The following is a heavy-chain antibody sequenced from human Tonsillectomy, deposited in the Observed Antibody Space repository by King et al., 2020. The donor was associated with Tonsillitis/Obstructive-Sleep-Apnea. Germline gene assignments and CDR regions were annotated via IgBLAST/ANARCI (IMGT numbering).Heavy chain of an antibody. CDR2: IKSTTDGGTT. Sequence: QLVQSGGGLVKPGGSLRLSCAASGFTFINAWMSWVRQAPGQGLEWVGRIKSTTDGGTTDYAAPVKGRFTISRDDSKNTQYLQMNSLKTEDTAVYYCTTVAEGTSLAFDIWGQGTMVTVSS. CDR3: TTVAEGTSLAFDI. J-gene: IGHJ3*02. D-gene: IGHD1-1*01. V-gene: IGHV3-15*01. CDR1: GFTFINAW.